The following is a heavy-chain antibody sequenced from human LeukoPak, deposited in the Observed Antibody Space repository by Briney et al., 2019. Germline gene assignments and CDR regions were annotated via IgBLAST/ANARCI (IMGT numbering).Heavy chain of an antibody. Sequence: ASVKVSCKASGGIFRNYAISWVRLAPGQGLEWMGRINPNSGGTNYAQKFQGRVTMTRDTSISTAYMELSRLRSDDTAVYYCARSHCSGGSCYRDGDFDYWGQGTLVTVSS. D-gene: IGHD2-15*01. CDR3: ARSHCSGGSCYRDGDFDY. J-gene: IGHJ4*02. CDR1: GGIFRNYA. V-gene: IGHV1-2*06. CDR2: INPNSGGT.